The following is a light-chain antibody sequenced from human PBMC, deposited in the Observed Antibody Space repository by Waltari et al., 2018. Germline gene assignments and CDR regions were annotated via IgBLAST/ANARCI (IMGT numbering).Light chain of an antibody. CDR2: DVT. J-gene: IGLJ2*01. CDR1: NNDIGYYHF. CDR3: ASYTSTNTVV. V-gene: IGLV2-14*01. Sequence: QSALTQPASVSGSPGQSTTISCPGTNNDIGYYHFVSWYQRHPGKAPKLMIFDVTRWSSGVSHRFSGSKSGNTASLTISGLQPEDEADYFCASYTSTNTVVFGGGTRVTVL.